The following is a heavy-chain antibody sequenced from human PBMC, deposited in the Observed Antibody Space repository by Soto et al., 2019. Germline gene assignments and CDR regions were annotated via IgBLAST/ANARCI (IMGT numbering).Heavy chain of an antibody. Sequence: QVQLVQSGAEVKKPGSSVKVSCKASGGTFSSYSINWVRQAPGQGLEWMGEIIPIFGTANYAQKFQGRVTITADESTSTAYRELSSLRSEDTAGYYCARDGGRHSGGMDYWGQGTLVTVSS. CDR2: IIPIFGTA. CDR3: ARDGGRHSGGMDY. V-gene: IGHV1-69*01. J-gene: IGHJ4*02. D-gene: IGHD1-26*01. CDR1: GGTFSSYS.